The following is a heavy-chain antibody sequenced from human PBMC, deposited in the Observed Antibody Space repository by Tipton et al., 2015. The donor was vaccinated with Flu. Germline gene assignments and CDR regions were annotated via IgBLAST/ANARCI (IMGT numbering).Heavy chain of an antibody. Sequence: SLRLSCAASGFVFSNYGMHWVRQAPGKGLEWVANIKQDGSEKYYVDSVKGRFTISRDNAKNSLYLQMNSLRAEDTAVYYCARQIGGGDCYWGQGTLVTVSS. CDR1: GFVFSNYG. CDR2: IKQDGSEK. D-gene: IGHD2-21*01. V-gene: IGHV3-7*03. J-gene: IGHJ4*02. CDR3: ARQIGGGDCY.